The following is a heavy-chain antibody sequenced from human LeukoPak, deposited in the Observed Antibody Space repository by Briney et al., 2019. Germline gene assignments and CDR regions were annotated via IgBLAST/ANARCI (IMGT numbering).Heavy chain of an antibody. CDR3: ARGGITGTTRGPTRLNDAFDI. J-gene: IGHJ3*02. Sequence: ASVKVSCKASGYTFTSYGISWVRQAPGQGLEWMGWINPNSGGTNYAQKFQGWVTMTRDTSISTAYMELSRLRSDDTAVYYCARGGITGTTRGPTRLNDAFDIWGQGTMVTVSS. V-gene: IGHV1-2*04. CDR1: GYTFTSYG. D-gene: IGHD1-20*01. CDR2: INPNSGGT.